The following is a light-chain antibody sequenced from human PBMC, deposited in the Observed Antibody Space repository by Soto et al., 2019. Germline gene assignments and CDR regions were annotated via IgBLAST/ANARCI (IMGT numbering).Light chain of an antibody. CDR1: QNISRR. CDR2: DAS. V-gene: IGKV1-5*01. Sequence: DIQMIQSPSALSASVGDRVTITCRASQNISRRLAWYQQKPGQAPKLLVYDASSLESGVPAGLSGSGSGTQLTLTISSLQPDDFATYYCQQYNSYPWTFGQGTRVEIK. CDR3: QQYNSYPWT. J-gene: IGKJ1*01.